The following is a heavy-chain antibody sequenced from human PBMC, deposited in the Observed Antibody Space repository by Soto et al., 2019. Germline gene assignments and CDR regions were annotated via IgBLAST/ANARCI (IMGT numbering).Heavy chain of an antibody. CDR2: INPNSGGT. J-gene: IGHJ5*02. Sequence: GASVKVSCKASGYTFTGYYMHWVRQAPGQGLEWMGWINPNSGGTNYAQKFQGRVTMTRDTSISTAYMELSRLRSDDTAVYYCARGMSRITMIVVVRNWFDPWGQGTLVTV. V-gene: IGHV1-2*02. CDR1: GYTFTGYY. CDR3: ARGMSRITMIVVVRNWFDP. D-gene: IGHD3-22*01.